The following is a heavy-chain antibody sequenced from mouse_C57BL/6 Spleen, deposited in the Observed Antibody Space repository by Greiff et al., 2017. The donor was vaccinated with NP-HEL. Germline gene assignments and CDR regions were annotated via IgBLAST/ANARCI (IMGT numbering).Heavy chain of an antibody. Sequence: VQLQQSGPELVKPGASVKISCKASGYTFTDYYMNWVKQSHGKSLEWIGDINPNNGGTSYNQKFKGKATLTVDKSSSTAYMELRSLTSEDSAVYYCAPLYYYGSYYAMDYWGQGTSVTVSS. CDR3: APLYYYGSYYAMDY. V-gene: IGHV1-26*01. CDR1: GYTFTDYY. D-gene: IGHD1-1*01. J-gene: IGHJ4*01. CDR2: INPNNGGT.